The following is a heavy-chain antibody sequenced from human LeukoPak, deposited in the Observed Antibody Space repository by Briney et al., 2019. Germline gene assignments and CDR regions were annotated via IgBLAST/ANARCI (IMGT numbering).Heavy chain of an antibody. D-gene: IGHD2-8*01. Sequence: PGGSLRLSCAASGFTFSSYEMHWVRQAPGKGLEWVAYIQNDGSNEQYADSVKGRFSISRDSSKNILYLQMNSLRAEDTAVYYCAKDRCSNGIGCYYYYMDVWGKGTTVTISS. CDR3: AKDRCSNGIGCYYYYMDV. J-gene: IGHJ6*03. CDR1: GFTFSSYE. CDR2: IQNDGSNE. V-gene: IGHV3-30*02.